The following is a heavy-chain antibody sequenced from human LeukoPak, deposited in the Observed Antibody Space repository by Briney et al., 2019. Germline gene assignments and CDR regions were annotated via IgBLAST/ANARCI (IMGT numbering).Heavy chain of an antibody. CDR1: GGSISSYY. CDR2: IYHSGST. J-gene: IGHJ4*02. D-gene: IGHD6-13*01. Sequence: SETLSLTCTVSGGSISSYYWSWIRQPPGKGLEWIGYIYHSGSTYYNPSLKSRVTISVDRSKNQFSLKLSSVTAADTAVYYCARSQYSSSGGDYWGQGTLVTVSS. CDR3: ARSQYSSSGGDY. V-gene: IGHV4-59*12.